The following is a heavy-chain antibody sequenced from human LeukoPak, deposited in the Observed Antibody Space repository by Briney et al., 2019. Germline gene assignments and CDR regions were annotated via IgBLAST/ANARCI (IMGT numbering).Heavy chain of an antibody. D-gene: IGHD3-16*01. Sequence: ASVKVSCKASGYTFTSYYMHWVRQAPGQGLEWTGIINPSGGSTSYAQKFQGRVTMTTDTSMSTAYMELSRLTSDDTAVYYCARAGGLSWFDPWGQGTLVTVSS. CDR1: GYTFTSYY. J-gene: IGHJ5*02. CDR2: INPSGGST. V-gene: IGHV1-46*01. CDR3: ARAGGLSWFDP.